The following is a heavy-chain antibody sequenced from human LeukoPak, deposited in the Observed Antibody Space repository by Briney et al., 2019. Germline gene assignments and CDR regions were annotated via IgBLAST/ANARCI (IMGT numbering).Heavy chain of an antibody. CDR3: ARLVRDIVVVPAAIYFDY. Sequence: SETLSLTCAVYGGSFSGYYWGWIRQPPGKGLEWIGSIYYSGSTYYNPSLKSRVTISVDTSKNQFSLKLSSVTAADTAVYYCARLVRDIVVVPAAIYFDYWGQGTLVTVSS. V-gene: IGHV4-39*01. D-gene: IGHD2-2*01. J-gene: IGHJ4*02. CDR1: GGSFSGYY. CDR2: IYYSGST.